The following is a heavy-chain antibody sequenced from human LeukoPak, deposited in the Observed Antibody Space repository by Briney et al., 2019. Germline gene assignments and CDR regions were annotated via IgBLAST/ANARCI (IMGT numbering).Heavy chain of an antibody. J-gene: IGHJ4*02. CDR1: GGTFSSYA. CDR3: AKDQTPSSIVVVPAGIDY. V-gene: IGHV1-69*05. CDR2: IIPIFGTA. Sequence: SVKVSCKASGGTFSSYAISWVRQAPGQGLEWMGRIIPIFGTANYAQKFQGRVTTTTDESTSTAYMELSSLRSEDTAVYYCAKDQTPSSIVVVPAGIDYWGQGTLVTVSS. D-gene: IGHD2-2*01.